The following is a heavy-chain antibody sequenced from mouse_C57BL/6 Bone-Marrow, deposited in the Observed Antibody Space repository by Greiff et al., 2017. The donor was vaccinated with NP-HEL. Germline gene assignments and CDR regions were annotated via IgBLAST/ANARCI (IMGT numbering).Heavy chain of an antibody. D-gene: IGHD2-2*01. CDR3: ASTMVTTGFAY. J-gene: IGHJ3*01. CDR1: GYSLTDYN. CDR2: INPNYGTT. V-gene: IGHV1-39*01. Sequence: VQLKQSGPELVKPGASVKISCKASGYSLTDYNMNWVKQSNGKSLEWIGVINPNYGTTSYNQKFKGKATFTVDQSSSTAYMQLNSLTSEDSAVYYCASTMVTTGFAYWGQGTLVTVSA.